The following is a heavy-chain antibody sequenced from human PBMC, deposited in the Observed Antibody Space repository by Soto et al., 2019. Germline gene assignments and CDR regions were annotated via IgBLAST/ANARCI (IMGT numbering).Heavy chain of an antibody. V-gene: IGHV1-69*13. Sequence: GASVKVSCKASGGTFSSYAISWVRQAPGQGLEWMGGIIPIFGTANYAQKFKGRVTITADESTSTAYMELSSLRSEDTAVYYCARGEVITIFGVVIHYYYGMDVWGQGTTVTVSS. CDR2: IIPIFGTA. J-gene: IGHJ6*02. CDR3: ARGEVITIFGVVIHYYYGMDV. D-gene: IGHD3-3*01. CDR1: GGTFSSYA.